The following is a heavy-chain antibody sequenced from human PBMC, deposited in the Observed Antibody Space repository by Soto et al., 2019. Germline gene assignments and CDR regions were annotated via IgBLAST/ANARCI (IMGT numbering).Heavy chain of an antibody. Sequence: GGSLRLSCAASGFTFSNYPMHWVRQAPGNGLEWVALTSYDGNNEYYTDSVKGRFTISRDNSKNTLFLQMNSPRPEDTAVYYCAKDKGVFNWATSYFDYWGQGALVTVSS. CDR3: AKDKGVFNWATSYFDY. D-gene: IGHD1-1*01. CDR1: GFTFSNYP. V-gene: IGHV3-30*18. CDR2: TSYDGNNE. J-gene: IGHJ4*02.